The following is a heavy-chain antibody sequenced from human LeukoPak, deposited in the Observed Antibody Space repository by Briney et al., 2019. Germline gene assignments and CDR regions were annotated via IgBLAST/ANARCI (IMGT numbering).Heavy chain of an antibody. Sequence: PGGSLRPSCAASGFTFSSYSMHWVRQAPGKGLEWVAVIWYDGSNKYYADSVKGRFTFSRDNSKNTLYLQMNSLRAEDTAVYYCARVKKNSYYFDYWGQGTLVTVSS. V-gene: IGHV3-33*01. J-gene: IGHJ4*02. D-gene: IGHD4-23*01. CDR1: GFTFSSYS. CDR2: IWYDGSNK. CDR3: ARVKKNSYYFDY.